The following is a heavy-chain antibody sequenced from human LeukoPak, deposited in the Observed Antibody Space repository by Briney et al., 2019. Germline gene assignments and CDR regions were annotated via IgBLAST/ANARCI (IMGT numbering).Heavy chain of an antibody. CDR2: ISWNSGSI. CDR1: GFTFDDYA. V-gene: IGHV3-9*01. D-gene: IGHD5-18*01. J-gene: IGHJ3*02. Sequence: GGSLRLSCAASGFTFDDYAMHWVRQAPGKGLEWVSGISWNSGSIGYADSVKSRFTISRDNAKNSLYLQMNSLRAEDTAVYYRARTRGYSYVTDAFDIWGQGTMVTVSS. CDR3: ARTRGYSYVTDAFDI.